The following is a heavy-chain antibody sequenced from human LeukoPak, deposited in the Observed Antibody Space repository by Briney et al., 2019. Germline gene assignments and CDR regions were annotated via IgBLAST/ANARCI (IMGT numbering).Heavy chain of an antibody. V-gene: IGHV3-23*01. D-gene: IGHD3-9*01. J-gene: IGHJ4*02. CDR2: FSGSGGST. Sequence: GSLRLSCAASGFTFSSYAMSWVRQAPGKGLEWVSAFSGSGGSTYYADSVKGRFTISRDNSKNTLYLQMNSLRAEDTAVYYCAKVGLRYFDWLLTFDYWGQGTLVTVSS. CDR1: GFTFSSYA. CDR3: AKVGLRYFDWLLTFDY.